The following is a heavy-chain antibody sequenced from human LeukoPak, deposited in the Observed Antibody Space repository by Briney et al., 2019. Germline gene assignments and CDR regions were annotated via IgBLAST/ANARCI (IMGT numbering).Heavy chain of an antibody. V-gene: IGHV3-21*01. D-gene: IGHD1-26*01. J-gene: IGHJ6*03. Sequence: PGGSLRLSCEASGFSFSSYNMDWVRQTPGKGLEWISSITTSSTYTFYADSVKGRFTISRDNARNSLYLQMNSLRVEDTAVYYCARDPYSGTYGNTYYYYMDVWGKGTTVTISS. CDR1: GFSFSSYN. CDR2: ITTSSTYT. CDR3: ARDPYSGTYGNTYYYYMDV.